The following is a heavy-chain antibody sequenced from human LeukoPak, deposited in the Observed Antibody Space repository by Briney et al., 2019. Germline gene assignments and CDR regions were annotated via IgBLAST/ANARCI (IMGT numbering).Heavy chain of an antibody. CDR1: GLTFIKYA. CDR3: AKSGYSYGIRDAFDI. Sequence: GGSLRLSCAGSGLTFIKYAMSWVRQAPGEGLEWVSGISDRGDNTYYADSVKGRFTISRDNSKNTLYLQMNSLRAEDTAVYYCAKSGYSYGIRDAFDIWGQGTMVTVSS. J-gene: IGHJ3*02. V-gene: IGHV3-23*01. D-gene: IGHD5-18*01. CDR2: ISDRGDNT.